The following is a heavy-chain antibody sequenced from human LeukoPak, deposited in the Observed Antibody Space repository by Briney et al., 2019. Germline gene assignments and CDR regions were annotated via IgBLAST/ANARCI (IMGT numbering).Heavy chain of an antibody. CDR2: ISYDGSKK. J-gene: IGHJ6*03. CDR1: RFTFSSHA. V-gene: IGHV3-30*04. D-gene: IGHD6-19*01. Sequence: GGSLRLSCAASRFTFSSHAMHWVRQAPGKGLEWVAVISYDGSKKYYADSVKGRFTISRDNSKNTLYLQMNSLRAEDTAVYYCARDRPQQWLVRGQRGYYYYMDVWGKGTTVTISS. CDR3: ARDRPQQWLVRGQRGYYYYMDV.